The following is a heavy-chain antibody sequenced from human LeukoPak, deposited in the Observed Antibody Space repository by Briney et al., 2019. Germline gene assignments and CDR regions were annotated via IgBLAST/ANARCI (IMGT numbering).Heavy chain of an antibody. CDR1: GFTFSSYA. V-gene: IGHV3-30*04. Sequence: GGSLRLSCAASGFTFSSYAVHWVRQAPGKGLEWVAVISYDGSNKNYADSVKGRFTISRDNSKNTLYLQMNSLRTEDTAVYYCARGDKQLVFNRNKGGFDPWGQGTLVTGSS. CDR3: ARGDKQLVFNRNKGGFDP. J-gene: IGHJ5*02. D-gene: IGHD6-13*01. CDR2: ISYDGSNK.